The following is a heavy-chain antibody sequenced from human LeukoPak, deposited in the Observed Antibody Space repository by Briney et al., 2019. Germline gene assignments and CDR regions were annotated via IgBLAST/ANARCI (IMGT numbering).Heavy chain of an antibody. CDR1: GGSLCGYY. V-gene: IGHV4-34*05. D-gene: IGHD2-15*01. J-gene: IGHJ5*02. Sequence: PLETLSHTPALPGGSLCGYYWCCIRQPLRKRLEWIGEINHSGSTNYIPSLKSRATISVDTSKNQFSLKLSSVNAADTAVYYWARSIRGYCGGGSCFNWFDPWGEGTLVTVSS. CDR3: ARSIRGYCGGGSCFNWFDP. CDR2: INHSGST.